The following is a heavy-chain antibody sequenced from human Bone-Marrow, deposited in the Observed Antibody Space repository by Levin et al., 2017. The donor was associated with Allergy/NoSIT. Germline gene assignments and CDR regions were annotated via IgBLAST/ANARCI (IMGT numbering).Heavy chain of an antibody. Sequence: SETLSLTCAVYGGSFSGYYWSWIRQPPGKGLEWIGEINHSGSTNYNPSLKSRVTISVDTSKNQFSLKLSSVTAADTAVYYCARGWRRLQQWLPRSSAFDIWGQGTMVTVSS. J-gene: IGHJ3*02. CDR3: ARGWRRLQQWLPRSSAFDI. V-gene: IGHV4-34*01. CDR2: INHSGST. D-gene: IGHD6-19*01. CDR1: GGSFSGYY.